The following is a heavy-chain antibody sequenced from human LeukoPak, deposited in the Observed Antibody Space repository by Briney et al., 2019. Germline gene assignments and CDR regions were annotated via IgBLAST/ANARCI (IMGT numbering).Heavy chain of an antibody. V-gene: IGHV3-53*04. CDR3: ARASPPGYCSSTSRRKTNDNYYYYGMDV. CDR2: IYSGGST. CDR1: GFTVSSNY. D-gene: IGHD2-2*03. J-gene: IGHJ6*02. Sequence: PGGSLRLSCAASGFTVSSNYMSWVRQAPGKGLEWVSVIYSGGSTYYADSVKGRFTISRHNSKNTLYLQMNSLRAEDTAVYYCARASPPGYCSSTSRRKTNDNYYYYGMDVWGQGTTVTVSS.